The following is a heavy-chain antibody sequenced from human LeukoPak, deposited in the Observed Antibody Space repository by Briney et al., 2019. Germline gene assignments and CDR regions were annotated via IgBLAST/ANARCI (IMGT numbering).Heavy chain of an antibody. CDR3: AGNPQCRLPNYDSRGYFLL. J-gene: IGHJ4*02. V-gene: IGHV3-48*03. D-gene: IGHD3-22*01. CDR1: GFPFSTYE. Sequence: GGSLRLSCAASGFPFSTYEMNWVRQAPGKGREWISYITSSGSTIYDADSVKGRFTLSRDNAKNSLYQHLHSLRAEDTAIYYCAGNPQCRLPNYDSRGYFLLWGQGTLVTVSS. CDR2: ITSSGSTI.